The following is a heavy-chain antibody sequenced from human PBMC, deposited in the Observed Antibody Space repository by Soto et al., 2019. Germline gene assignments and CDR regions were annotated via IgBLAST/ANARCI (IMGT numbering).Heavy chain of an antibody. CDR2: ISDRGATT. CDR1: GFTISSNA. CDR3: AKDKPGTTSFDY. V-gene: IGHV3-23*01. D-gene: IGHD1-1*01. Sequence: GGSLRLSCAASGFTISSNAMYWVRQAPGKGLEWVSDISDRGATTHYADSVKGRFTISRDTSKNTLYLQMNTQRADDSAVYYCAKDKPGTTSFDYWGQGTLVTVSS. J-gene: IGHJ4*02.